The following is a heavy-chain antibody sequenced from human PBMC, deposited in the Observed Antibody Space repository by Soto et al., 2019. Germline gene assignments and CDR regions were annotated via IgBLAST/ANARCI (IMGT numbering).Heavy chain of an antibody. Sequence: GGSLRLSCAASGFTFSSYSMNWVRQAPGKGLEWVSYISSSSSTIYYADSVKGRFTISRDNSKNTLFLQMNSLRVENTAIYYCTKDRSQLPYYGMDVWGQGTAVTVSS. J-gene: IGHJ6*02. CDR1: GFTFSSYS. CDR2: ISSSSSTI. CDR3: TKDRSQLPYYGMDV. D-gene: IGHD2-2*01. V-gene: IGHV3-48*01.